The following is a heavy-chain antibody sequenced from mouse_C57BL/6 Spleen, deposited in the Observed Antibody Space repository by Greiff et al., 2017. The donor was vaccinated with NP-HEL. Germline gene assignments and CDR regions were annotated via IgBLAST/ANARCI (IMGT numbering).Heavy chain of an antibody. V-gene: IGHV3-6*01. CDR3: ARDPIWYFDV. Sequence: EVQLVESGPGLVKPSQSLSLTCSVTGYSITSGYYWNWIRQFPGNKLEWMGYISYDGSNNYNPSLKNRISITRDTSKNQFFLKLNSVTTEDTATYYCARDPIWYFDVWGTGTTVTVSS. J-gene: IGHJ1*03. CDR2: ISYDGSN. CDR1: GYSITSGYY.